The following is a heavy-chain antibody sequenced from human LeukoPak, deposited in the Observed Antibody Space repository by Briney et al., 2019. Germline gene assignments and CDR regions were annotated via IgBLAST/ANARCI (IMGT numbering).Heavy chain of an antibody. D-gene: IGHD5-24*01. V-gene: IGHV3-23*01. J-gene: IGHJ4*02. CDR2: ISGSGGST. CDR3: ARDEGDGFDY. Sequence: GGSLRLSCAASGFTFSSYAMSWVRQAPGKGLEWVSAISGSGGSTYYADSVKGRFTISRDNAKNSLYLQMNSLRAEDTALYYCARDEGDGFDYWGQGALVTVSS. CDR1: GFTFSSYA.